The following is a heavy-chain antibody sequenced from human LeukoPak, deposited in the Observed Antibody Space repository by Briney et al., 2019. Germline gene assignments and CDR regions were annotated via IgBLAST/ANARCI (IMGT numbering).Heavy chain of an antibody. V-gene: IGHV3-21*01. D-gene: IGHD3-3*01. CDR1: GFTFSSYS. CDR3: AREGLWSGYYISPLGFDY. CDR2: ISSSSSYI. Sequence: GGSLRLSCAASGFTFSSYSMNWVRQAPGKGLEWVSSISSSSSYIYYADSVKGRFTISRDNAKNSLYLQMNSLRAEDTAVYYCAREGLWSGYYISPLGFDYWGQGTLVTLSS. J-gene: IGHJ4*02.